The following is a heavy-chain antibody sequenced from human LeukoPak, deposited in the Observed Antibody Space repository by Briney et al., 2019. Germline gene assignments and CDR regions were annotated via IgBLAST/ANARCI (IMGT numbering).Heavy chain of an antibody. CDR1: GYSISSGYY. Sequence: SETLSLTCAVSGYSISSGYYWGWIRQPPGKGLEWIGSIYHSGSTYYNPSLKSRVTISVDTSKNQFSLKLSSVTAADTAVYYCARDGGKYGDTNWFDPWGQGTLVTVSS. V-gene: IGHV4-38-2*02. CDR2: IYHSGST. J-gene: IGHJ5*02. CDR3: ARDGGKYGDTNWFDP. D-gene: IGHD4-17*01.